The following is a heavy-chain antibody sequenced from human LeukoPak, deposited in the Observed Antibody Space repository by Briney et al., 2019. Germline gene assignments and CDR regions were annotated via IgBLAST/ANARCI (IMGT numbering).Heavy chain of an antibody. V-gene: IGHV3-30*02. D-gene: IGHD3-16*01. CDR3: AKDWGSETPLHY. J-gene: IGHJ4*02. CDR2: IRYDGSNK. Sequence: PGGSLRLSCAASGFTFSSYGMHWVRQAPGKGLEWVAFIRYDGSNKYHADSVKGRFTISRDNSKNTLYLQMNSLGAEDTAVYYCAKDWGSETPLHYWGQGTLVTVSS. CDR1: GFTFSSYG.